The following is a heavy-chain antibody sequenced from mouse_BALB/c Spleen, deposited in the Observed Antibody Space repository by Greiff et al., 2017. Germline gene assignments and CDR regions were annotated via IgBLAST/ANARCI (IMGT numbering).Heavy chain of an antibody. V-gene: IGHV5-12-2*01. J-gene: IGHJ4*01. Sequence: EVKVVESGGGLVQPGGSLKLSCAASGFTFSSYTMSWVRQTPEKRLEWVAYISNGGGSTYYPDTVKGRFTISRDNAKNTLYLQMSSLKSEDTAMYYCARHPKGAMDYWGQGTSVTVSS. CDR1: GFTFSSYT. CDR3: ARHPKGAMDY. CDR2: ISNGGGST.